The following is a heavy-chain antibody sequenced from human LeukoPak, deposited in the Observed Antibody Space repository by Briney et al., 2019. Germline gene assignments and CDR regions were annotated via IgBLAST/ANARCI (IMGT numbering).Heavy chain of an antibody. CDR3: ARGNDYGDYAEGVYFDY. CDR1: GFTFSSYG. CDR2: IWYDGSNK. Sequence: GGSLRLSCAASGFTFSSYGMHWVRQAPGKGLEWVAVIWYDGSNKYYADSVKGRFTISRDNSKNTLYLQMNSLRAEDTAVYYRARGNDYGDYAEGVYFDYWGQGTLVTVSS. V-gene: IGHV3-33*01. J-gene: IGHJ4*02. D-gene: IGHD4-17*01.